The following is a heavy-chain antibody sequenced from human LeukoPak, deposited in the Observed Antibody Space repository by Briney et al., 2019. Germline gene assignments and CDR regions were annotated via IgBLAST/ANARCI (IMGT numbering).Heavy chain of an antibody. V-gene: IGHV1-69*13. J-gene: IGHJ4*02. Sequence: SVKVSCKASGGTFSSYAISWVRQAPGQGLEWMGGIIPIFGTANYAQKFQGRVTITADESTSTAYMELSSLRSEDTAVYYCARGLRKDYYDSSGYYGAFDYWGQGTLVTVSS. CDR1: GGTFSSYA. CDR3: ARGLRKDYYDSSGYYGAFDY. D-gene: IGHD3-22*01. CDR2: IIPIFGTA.